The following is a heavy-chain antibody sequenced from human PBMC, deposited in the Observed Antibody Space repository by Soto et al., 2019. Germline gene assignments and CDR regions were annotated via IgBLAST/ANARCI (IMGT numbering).Heavy chain of an antibody. J-gene: IGHJ5*02. Sequence: NPSETLSLTCAVYGGSFSGYYWSWIRQPPGKGLEWIGEINHSGSTNYNPSLKSRVTISVDTSKNQFSLKLSSVTAADTAVYYCARAPIVVVTAPRGWFDPWGQGTLVTVSS. CDR3: ARAPIVVVTAPRGWFDP. D-gene: IGHD2-21*02. CDR1: GGSFSGYY. V-gene: IGHV4-34*01. CDR2: INHSGST.